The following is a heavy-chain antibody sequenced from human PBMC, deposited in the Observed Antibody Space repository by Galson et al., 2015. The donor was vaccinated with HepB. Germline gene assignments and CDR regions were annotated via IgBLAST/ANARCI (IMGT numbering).Heavy chain of an antibody. D-gene: IGHD3-16*01. Sequence: SVKVSCKASGYTFTSYAMHWVRQAPGQRLEWMGWINAGNGNTKYSQKFQGRVTITRDTSASTAYMELSSLRSEDTAVYYCAGAVGGVAGYFDYWGQGTLVTVSS. CDR1: GYTFTSYA. CDR2: INAGNGNT. J-gene: IGHJ4*02. V-gene: IGHV1-3*01. CDR3: AGAVGGVAGYFDY.